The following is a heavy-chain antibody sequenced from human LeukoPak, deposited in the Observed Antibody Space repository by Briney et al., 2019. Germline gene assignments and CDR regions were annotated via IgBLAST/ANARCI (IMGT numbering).Heavy chain of an antibody. Sequence: PSETLSLTCTVSGGSMSSSSYYWGWIRQSPGKGLEWIGIIYYSGSTYYNPSLKSRVTISVDTSKNQFSLKLSSVTAADTAVYYCARVIRRRDYYGSAYNWFDPWGQGTLVTVSS. J-gene: IGHJ5*02. CDR1: GGSMSSSSYY. CDR2: IYYSGST. D-gene: IGHD3-10*01. V-gene: IGHV4-39*07. CDR3: ARVIRRRDYYGSAYNWFDP.